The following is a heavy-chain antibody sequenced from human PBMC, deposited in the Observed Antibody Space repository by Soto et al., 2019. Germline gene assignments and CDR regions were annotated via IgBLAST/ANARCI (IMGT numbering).Heavy chain of an antibody. V-gene: IGHV3-30*18. J-gene: IGHJ4*02. Sequence: GGSLRLSCAASGFTFSSYGMHWVRQAPGKGLEWVAVISYDGSNKYYADSVKGRFTISRDNSKNTLYLQMNSLRAEDTAVYYCAKDAGSKWPLGCGDYWGQGTLVTVSS. CDR2: ISYDGSNK. CDR3: AKDAGSKWPLGCGDY. D-gene: IGHD1-26*01. CDR1: GFTFSSYG.